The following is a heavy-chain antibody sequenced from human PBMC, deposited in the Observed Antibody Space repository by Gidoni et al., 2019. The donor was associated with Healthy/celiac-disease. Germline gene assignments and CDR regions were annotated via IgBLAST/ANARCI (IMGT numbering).Heavy chain of an antibody. V-gene: IGHV4-39*07. CDR1: GGSISSSSYY. D-gene: IGHD2-15*01. CDR3: ARDPVGSRGRRDY. Sequence: QLQLQESGPGLVKPSETLSLTCTVSGGSISSSSYYWGWIRQPPGKGLEWIGSIYYSGSTYYNPSLKSRVTISVDTSKNQFSLKLSSVTAADTAVYYCARDPVGSRGRRDYWGQGTLVTVSS. J-gene: IGHJ4*02. CDR2: IYYSGST.